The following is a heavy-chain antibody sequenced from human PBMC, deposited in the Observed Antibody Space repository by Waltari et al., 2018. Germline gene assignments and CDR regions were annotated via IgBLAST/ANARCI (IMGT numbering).Heavy chain of an antibody. J-gene: IGHJ3*02. V-gene: IGHV4-4*02. CDR1: GGSISSSTW. CDR3: ARDRAGGWYRDAFDI. D-gene: IGHD6-19*01. Sequence: QVQLQESGPGLVKPSGTLSLTFAFSGGSISSSTWWRWVRQPPGKGLEWIGEIYHSGSTNYNPSLKSRVTISVDKSKNQFSLKLSSVTAADTAVYYCARDRAGGWYRDAFDIWGQGTMVTVSS. CDR2: IYHSGST.